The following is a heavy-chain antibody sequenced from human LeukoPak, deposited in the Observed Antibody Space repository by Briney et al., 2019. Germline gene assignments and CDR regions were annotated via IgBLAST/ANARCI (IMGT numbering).Heavy chain of an antibody. D-gene: IGHD3-22*01. CDR1: GYTFTSYG. Sequence: ASVKVSCKASGYTFTSYGISWVRQAPGQGREWMGWISAYNGNTNYAQKLQGRVTMTTDTSTSTAYMELRSLRSDDTAVYYCARDNLGYYDSSGYPPHDAFDIWGQGTMVTVSS. V-gene: IGHV1-18*01. CDR2: ISAYNGNT. J-gene: IGHJ3*02. CDR3: ARDNLGYYDSSGYPPHDAFDI.